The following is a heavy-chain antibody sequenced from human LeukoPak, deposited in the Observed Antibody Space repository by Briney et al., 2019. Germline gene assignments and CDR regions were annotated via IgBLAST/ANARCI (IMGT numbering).Heavy chain of an antibody. V-gene: IGHV1-8*01. CDR1: GYTFTNYD. Sequence: GASVKVSCKASGYTFTNYDINWVQQATGQGLEWMGWMNPNSGNTGNAQKFQGRITMTRNTSINTAYMELSSLRSEDTAIYYCTRADYGDYKYWGQGTLVTVSS. J-gene: IGHJ4*02. D-gene: IGHD4-17*01. CDR2: MNPNSGNT. CDR3: TRADYGDYKY.